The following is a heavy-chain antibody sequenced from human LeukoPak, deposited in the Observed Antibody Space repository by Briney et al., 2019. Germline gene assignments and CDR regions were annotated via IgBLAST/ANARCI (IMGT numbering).Heavy chain of an antibody. D-gene: IGHD3-3*01. V-gene: IGHV3-23*01. J-gene: IGHJ4*02. CDR2: ISGSGDST. CDR1: GFTFSNYV. Sequence: PGGSLRLSCAASGFTFSNYVMNWVRQAPGKGLEWVSGISGSGDSTYYADSVKGRFTISRDNSKNTLFLQMNSLRAEDTAVYYCAKSRITIFGVVIGFYYFDYWGQGTLVTVSS. CDR3: AKSRITIFGVVIGFYYFDY.